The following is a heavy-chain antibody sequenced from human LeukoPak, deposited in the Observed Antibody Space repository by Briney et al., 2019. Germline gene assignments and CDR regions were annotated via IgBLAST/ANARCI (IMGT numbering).Heavy chain of an antibody. D-gene: IGHD6-13*01. CDR1: GYTFTSYA. CDR3: AREGPAGTRYDY. CDR2: INAGNGNT. V-gene: IGHV1-3*01. Sequence: ASVKVSCKASGYTFTSYAMHWVRQAPGQRPEWMGWINAGNGNTKYSQKFQGRVTITRDTSASTAYMELSSLRSEDTAVYYCAREGPAGTRYDYWGQGTLVTVSS. J-gene: IGHJ4*02.